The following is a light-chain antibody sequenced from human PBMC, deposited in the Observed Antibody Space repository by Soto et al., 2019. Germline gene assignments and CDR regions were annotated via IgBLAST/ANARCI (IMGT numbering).Light chain of an antibody. CDR2: KVS. CDR1: QRIVHSDGNTC. V-gene: IGKV2-30*02. Sequence: DVVMTQSPLFLPVTFGQPASISCRSSQRIVHSDGNTCLDWFQQSPGKSPRRLIYKVSNRDSGVPDRFSGSGSGIDFTLKSSRVEAEDVGVYYCMQGSYLRTCGQGTKVEIK. CDR3: MQGSYLRT. J-gene: IGKJ1*01.